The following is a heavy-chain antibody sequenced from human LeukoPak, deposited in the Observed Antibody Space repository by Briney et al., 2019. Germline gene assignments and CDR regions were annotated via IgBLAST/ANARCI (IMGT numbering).Heavy chain of an antibody. CDR2: INPNSGGT. V-gene: IGHV1-2*04. CDR3: ARQSLDGGSCYDY. Sequence: GASVKVSCKASGYTFTGYYMHWVRQAPGQGLEWMGWINPNSGGTNYAQKFQGWVTMTRDTSISTAYMELSRLRSDDTAVYYCARQSLDGGSCYDYWGQGTPVTISS. CDR1: GYTFTGYY. J-gene: IGHJ4*02. D-gene: IGHD2-15*01.